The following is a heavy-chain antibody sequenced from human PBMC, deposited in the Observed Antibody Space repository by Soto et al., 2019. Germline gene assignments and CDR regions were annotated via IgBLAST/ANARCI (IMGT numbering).Heavy chain of an antibody. D-gene: IGHD1-1*01. V-gene: IGHV4-34*01. CDR1: GGSFSGYY. CDR2: INQSGST. J-gene: IGHJ4*02. CDR3: ARAGFDY. Sequence: SETLSLTCAVYGGSFSGYYWSWIRQPPGKGLEWIGEINQSGSTNYNPSLKSRVTISVDTSKNQFSLKLSSVTAADTAVYYCARAGFDYWGQGTLVTVSS.